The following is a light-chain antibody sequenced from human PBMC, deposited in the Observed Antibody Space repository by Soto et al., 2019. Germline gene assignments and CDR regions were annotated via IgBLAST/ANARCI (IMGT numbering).Light chain of an antibody. Sequence: ILVTQSPLSLPVTPGEPASISCRSSQSLLHSNGYNYLDWYLQKPGQSPQLLIYLGSNRASGVPDRFSGSGSGTDFTLKISRVEAEDVGVYYCMQPLQSWTFGQGTKVDI. CDR1: QSLLHSNGYNY. J-gene: IGKJ1*01. CDR2: LGS. V-gene: IGKV2-28*01. CDR3: MQPLQSWT.